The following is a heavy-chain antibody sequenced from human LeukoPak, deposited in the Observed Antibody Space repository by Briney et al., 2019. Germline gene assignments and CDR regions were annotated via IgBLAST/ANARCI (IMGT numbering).Heavy chain of an antibody. CDR3: ARDRPAYYYDSSTLD. CDR1: GYTFTSYA. D-gene: IGHD3-22*01. CDR2: INTNTGNP. Sequence: ASVTVSCKASGYTFTSYAMNWVRQAPGQGLEWMGWINTNTGNPTYAQGFTGRFVFSLDTSVSTAYLQISSLKAEDTAVYYCARDRPAYYYDSSTLDWGQGTLVTVSS. J-gene: IGHJ4*02. V-gene: IGHV7-4-1*02.